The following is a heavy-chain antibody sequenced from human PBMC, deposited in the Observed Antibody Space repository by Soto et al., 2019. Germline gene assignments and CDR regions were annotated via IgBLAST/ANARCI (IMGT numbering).Heavy chain of an antibody. CDR3: ARDRTYNDFWSGYPNNSFDP. D-gene: IGHD3-3*01. Sequence: LSLTCTVSGGSINTYYWSWIRQPPGKGLEWIGHIHYSGSTKYNPSLKSRVTISVDMSKNQFSLKLTSVTAADTAVYYCARDRTYNDFWSGYPNNSFDPWGKGILVTVS. CDR1: GGSINTYY. V-gene: IGHV4-59*01. J-gene: IGHJ5*02. CDR2: IHYSGST.